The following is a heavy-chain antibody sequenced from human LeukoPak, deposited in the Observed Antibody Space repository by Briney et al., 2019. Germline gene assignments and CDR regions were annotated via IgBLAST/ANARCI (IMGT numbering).Heavy chain of an antibody. D-gene: IGHD4-23*01. V-gene: IGHV1-18*01. CDR1: GYTFTNYG. CDR2: ISAYNGNT. CDR3: ARDGTTVVTQYYYFYYMDV. Sequence: GASVKVSCKASGYTFTNYGISWVRQAPGQGLEWMGWISAYNGNTNYAQKLQGRVTMTTDTSTSTAYMELRSLRSDDTAVYYCARDGTTVVTQYYYFYYMDVWGQGTTVTVSS. J-gene: IGHJ6*02.